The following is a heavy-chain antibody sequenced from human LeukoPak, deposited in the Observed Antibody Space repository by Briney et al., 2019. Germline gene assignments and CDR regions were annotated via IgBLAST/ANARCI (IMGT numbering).Heavy chain of an antibody. CDR1: GLTFGSHG. CDR2: IRGSGGTT. Sequence: PGGSLRLSCAASGLTFGSHGMSWVRQAPGKGLEWVSTIRGSGGTTYYPDSVKGRFTVSRDNSKDTLYLQMNSLRVDDTAIYYCAKSGILYSYYMDVWVKGTTVTVSS. V-gene: IGHV3-23*01. CDR3: AKSGILYSYYMDV. J-gene: IGHJ6*03. D-gene: IGHD1-14*01.